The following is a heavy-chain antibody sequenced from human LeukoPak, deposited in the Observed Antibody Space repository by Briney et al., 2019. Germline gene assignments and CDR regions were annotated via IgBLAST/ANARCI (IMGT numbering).Heavy chain of an antibody. J-gene: IGHJ6*04. CDR1: GFTFSSYW. D-gene: IGHD3-10*02. CDR2: IKQDGSEK. V-gene: IGHV3-7*03. CDR3: ARDSYVRGVITPYYYYYYGMDV. Sequence: GWSLTLSCAASGFTFSSYWMSWVRQPPGKGLEWVANIKQDGSEKYYVDSVKGRFTISRDNAKNSLYLQMNSLRAEDTAVYYCARDSYVRGVITPYYYYYYGMDVWGKGTTVTVSS.